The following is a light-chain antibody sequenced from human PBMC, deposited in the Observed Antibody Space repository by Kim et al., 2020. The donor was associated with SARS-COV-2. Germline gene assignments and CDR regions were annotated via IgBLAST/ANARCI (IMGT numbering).Light chain of an antibody. Sequence: SVVDRVTITCRASQSIGRHISWYQQKAGKAPQVLIYAASTLQRGVSSRFSGSGSGTDFTLIISSLQLEDSATYYCQQSYSSPPMYTFGQGTKLEI. CDR2: AAS. CDR3: QQSYSSPPMYT. J-gene: IGKJ2*01. V-gene: IGKV1-39*01. CDR1: QSIGRH.